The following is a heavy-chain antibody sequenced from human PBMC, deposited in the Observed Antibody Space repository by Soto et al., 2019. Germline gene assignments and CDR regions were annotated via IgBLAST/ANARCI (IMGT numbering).Heavy chain of an antibody. D-gene: IGHD1-26*01. CDR2: IYYSGST. Sequence: PSETLSLTCTVSGGSISSGGYYWSWIRQHPGKGLEWIGYIYYSGSTYYNPSLKSRVTISVDTSQNQFSLKLSSGTAADTTVYYCAGSRGATWVDPWGPGVPVTVCS. CDR1: GGSISSGGYY. V-gene: IGHV4-31*03. CDR3: AGSRGATWVDP. J-gene: IGHJ5*02.